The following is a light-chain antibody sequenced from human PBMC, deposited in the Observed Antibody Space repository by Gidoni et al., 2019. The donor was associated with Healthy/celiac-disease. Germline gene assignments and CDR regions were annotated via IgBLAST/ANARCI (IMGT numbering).Light chain of an antibody. J-gene: IGKJ2*03. CDR3: QQYNNWPPYS. CDR2: GAS. Sequence: EIVMTQSPATLSVYPGERATLSCRASQSVSSNLAWYQQKPGQAPRLLIYGASTRATGIPARFSGSGSGTEFTLTISSLQSEDFAVYYCQQYNNWPPYSFXXXTKLEIK. V-gene: IGKV3-15*01. CDR1: QSVSSN.